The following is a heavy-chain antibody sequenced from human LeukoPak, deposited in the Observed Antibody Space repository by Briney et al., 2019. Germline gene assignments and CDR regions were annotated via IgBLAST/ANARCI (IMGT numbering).Heavy chain of an antibody. J-gene: IGHJ4*02. D-gene: IGHD5-24*01. CDR1: GFTFYNYG. CDR2: ISFDGSDK. Sequence: GGSLRLSCAASGFTFYNYGIHWVRQAPGEGLEWVAVISFDGSDKYYADSVKGRFTISRDNSKNTLYLQMNTLRDEDTAVYYCARGRDGYNYVLNYFDYWGQGTLVTVSS. CDR3: ARGRDGYNYVLNYFDY. V-gene: IGHV3-30*03.